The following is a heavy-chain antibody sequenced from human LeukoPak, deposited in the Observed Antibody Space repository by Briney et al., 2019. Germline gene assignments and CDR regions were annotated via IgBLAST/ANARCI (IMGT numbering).Heavy chain of an antibody. CDR1: GFTFTSYA. D-gene: IGHD6-6*01. Sequence: GGSLRLSCAASGFTFTSYAMSWVRQAPGKGLEWVSSISGSGGSTYYADSVKGRFTISRDNSKNTLYLQMNSLRAEDTAVYYCAKGVCSSSFCCYYYGMDVWGQGTTVTVSS. V-gene: IGHV3-23*01. CDR2: ISGSGGST. CDR3: AKGVCSSSFCCYYYGMDV. J-gene: IGHJ6*02.